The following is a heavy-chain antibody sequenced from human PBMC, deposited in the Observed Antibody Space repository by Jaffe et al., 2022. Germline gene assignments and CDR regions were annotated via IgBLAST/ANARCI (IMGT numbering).Heavy chain of an antibody. Sequence: QVQLQQWGAGLLKPSETLSLTCAVYGGSFSGYYWSWIRQPPGKGLEWIGEINHSGSTNYNPSLKSRVTISVDTSKNQFSLKLSSVTAADTAVYYCARGALRGYCSSTSCSTRNYFDYWGQGTLVTVSS. CDR2: INHSGST. D-gene: IGHD2-2*01. J-gene: IGHJ4*02. CDR3: ARGALRGYCSSTSCSTRNYFDY. CDR1: GGSFSGYY. V-gene: IGHV4-34*01.